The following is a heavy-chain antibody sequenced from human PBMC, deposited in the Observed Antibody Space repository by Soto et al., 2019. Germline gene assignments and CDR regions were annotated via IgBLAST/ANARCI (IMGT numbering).Heavy chain of an antibody. Sequence: GGSLRLSCAASGFTFSSYWRSWVRQAPGKGLEWVANIKQDGSEKYYVDSVKGRFTISRDNAKNSLYLQMNSLRAEDTAVYYCARDRYCSSTSCFTGLNWFDPWGQGTLVTVSS. D-gene: IGHD2-2*01. CDR3: ARDRYCSSTSCFTGLNWFDP. CDR1: GFTFSSYW. CDR2: IKQDGSEK. V-gene: IGHV3-7*01. J-gene: IGHJ5*02.